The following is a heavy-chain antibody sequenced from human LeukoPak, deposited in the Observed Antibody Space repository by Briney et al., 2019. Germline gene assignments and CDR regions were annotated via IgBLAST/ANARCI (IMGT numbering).Heavy chain of an antibody. CDR3: AKSNGYCSGGNCYSNY. CDR1: GFTFSDYG. CDR2: ISYDRKNQ. J-gene: IGHJ4*02. Sequence: GGSLRLSCAASGFTFSDYGMHWVRQAPGKGLEWVAVISYDRKNQYYADSVKGRFTISRDSSKNTLYLQMNSLRVEDTAVYYCAKSNGYCSGGNCYSNYWGQGTLVTVSS. D-gene: IGHD2-15*01. V-gene: IGHV3-30*18.